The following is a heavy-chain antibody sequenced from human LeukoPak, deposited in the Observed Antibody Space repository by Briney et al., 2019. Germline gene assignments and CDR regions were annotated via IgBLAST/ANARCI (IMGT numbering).Heavy chain of an antibody. CDR2: IYYSGST. CDR3: ARIYYGSGRQ. Sequence: SETLSLTCTVSGGSICSYYWGWIRQPPGKGLEWIGSIYYSGSTYYNPSLKSRVTISVDTSKNQFSLKLSSVTAADTAVYYCARIYYGSGRQWGQGTLVTVSS. J-gene: IGHJ4*02. D-gene: IGHD3-10*01. CDR1: GGSICSYY. V-gene: IGHV4-39*01.